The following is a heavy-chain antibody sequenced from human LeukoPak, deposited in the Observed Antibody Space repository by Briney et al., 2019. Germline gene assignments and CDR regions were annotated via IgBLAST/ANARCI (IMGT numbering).Heavy chain of an antibody. CDR2: INHSGST. V-gene: IGHV4-34*01. J-gene: IGHJ6*03. CDR1: GGSFSGYY. CDR3: AREGVVVPAVLPYYMDV. Sequence: SETLSLTCAVYGGSFSGYYWSWLRQPPGKGLEWIGEINHSGSTNYNPSLKSRVTISVDTSKNQFSLKLSSVTAADTAVYYCAREGVVVPAVLPYYMDVWGKGTTVTVSS. D-gene: IGHD2-2*01.